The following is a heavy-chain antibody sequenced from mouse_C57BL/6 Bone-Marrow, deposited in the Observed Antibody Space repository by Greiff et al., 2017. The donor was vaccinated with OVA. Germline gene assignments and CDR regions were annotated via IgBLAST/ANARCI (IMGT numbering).Heavy chain of an antibody. J-gene: IGHJ2*01. CDR2: IDPSDSYT. D-gene: IGHD2-5*01. Sequence: QVQLKQSGAELVMPGASVKLSCKASGYTFTSYWMHWVKQRPGQGLEWIGEIDPSDSYTNYNQKFKGKSTLTVDKSSSTAYMQLSSLTSEDSAVYYCARGSNSYFDYWGQGTTLTVSS. CDR3: ARGSNSYFDY. CDR1: GYTFTSYW. V-gene: IGHV1-69*01.